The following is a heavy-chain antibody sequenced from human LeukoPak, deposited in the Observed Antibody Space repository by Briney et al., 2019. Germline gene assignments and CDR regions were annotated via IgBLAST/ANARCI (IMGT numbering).Heavy chain of an antibody. CDR2: IDWDDDK. V-gene: IGHV2-70*04. CDR1: GFSLSTSGMR. D-gene: IGHD5-12*01. Sequence: SGPTLVNPTQTLTPTCTFSGFSLSTSGMRVSWIRQPPGKALEWLARIDWDDDKFYSTSLKTRLTISKDTSKNQVVLTMTNMDPVDTATYYCARIWKSGHDHWGQGTLVTVSS. CDR3: ARIWKSGHDH. J-gene: IGHJ4*02.